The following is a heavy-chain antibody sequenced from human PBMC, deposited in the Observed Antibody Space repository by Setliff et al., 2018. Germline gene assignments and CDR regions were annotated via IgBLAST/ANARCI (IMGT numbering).Heavy chain of an antibody. V-gene: IGHV3-7*01. CDR2: IKQDGSEK. J-gene: IGHJ6*03. D-gene: IGHD6-13*01. CDR1: GYSFPSYW. Sequence: GESLKISCKASGYSFPSYWIGWVRQVPGKGLEWVANIKQDGSEKYYVDSVKGRFTISRDNAKNSLYLQMNSLRAEDTAVYYCARARGSSWLFYYMDVWGKGTTVTVSS. CDR3: ARARGSSWLFYYMDV.